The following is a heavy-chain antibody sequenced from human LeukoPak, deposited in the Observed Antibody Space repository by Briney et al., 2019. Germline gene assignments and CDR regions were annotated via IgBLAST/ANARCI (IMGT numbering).Heavy chain of an antibody. CDR2: ISYDGSNK. V-gene: IGHV3-30*01. CDR1: GFTFSSYA. Sequence: GGSLRLSCAASGFTFSSYAMHWVRQAPGKGLEWVAVISYDGSNKYYADSVKGRFTISRDNSKNTLYLQMNSLRAEDTAVYYCARGAGQEWLSDYFDYSGQGTLVTVSS. J-gene: IGHJ4*02. D-gene: IGHD3-3*01. CDR3: ARGAGQEWLSDYFDY.